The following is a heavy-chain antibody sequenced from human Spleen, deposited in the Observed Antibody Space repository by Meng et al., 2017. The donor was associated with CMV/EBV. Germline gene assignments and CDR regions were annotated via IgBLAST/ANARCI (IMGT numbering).Heavy chain of an antibody. CDR1: GYGFTVFY. V-gene: IGHV1-2*02. D-gene: IGHD6-13*01. J-gene: IGHJ5*02. Sequence: ASVKVSCKASGYGFTVFYMHWLRQAPGHGLEWMGWVSPSTGGSRIAQKFQGRVTMTRDMSINTAYMEVTGLTSDDTAVYYCARDALQLRHNWFDPWGQGTLVTVSS. CDR3: ARDALQLRHNWFDP. CDR2: VSPSTGGS.